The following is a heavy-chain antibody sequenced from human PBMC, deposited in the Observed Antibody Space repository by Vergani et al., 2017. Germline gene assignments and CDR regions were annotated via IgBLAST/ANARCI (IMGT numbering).Heavy chain of an antibody. CDR3: ARDRRILTGPDY. CDR1: GYTFTGYY. V-gene: IGHV1-18*04. Sequence: QVQLVQSGAEVKKPGASVKVSCKASGYTFTGYYMHWVRQAPGQGLEWMGWISAYNGNTNYAQELQGRVTMTTDTSTSTAYMDLRSLRSDDTAVYYCARDRRILTGPDYWGQGTLVTVSS. D-gene: IGHD3-9*01. CDR2: ISAYNGNT. J-gene: IGHJ4*02.